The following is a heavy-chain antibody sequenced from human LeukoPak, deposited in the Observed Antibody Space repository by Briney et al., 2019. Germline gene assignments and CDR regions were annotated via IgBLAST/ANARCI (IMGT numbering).Heavy chain of an antibody. CDR2: IYSGGST. D-gene: IGHD1-26*01. V-gene: IGHV3-66*01. CDR1: RFTVSSNY. CDR3: ARDLRVGATYFDC. Sequence: GGSLRLSCAASRFTVSSNYMTWVRQAPGKGLEWVSVIYSGGSTYYADSVKGRFTISRDNSKNTLYLQMNSLSAEDTAVYYCARDLRVGATYFDCWGQGTLVTVSS. J-gene: IGHJ4*02.